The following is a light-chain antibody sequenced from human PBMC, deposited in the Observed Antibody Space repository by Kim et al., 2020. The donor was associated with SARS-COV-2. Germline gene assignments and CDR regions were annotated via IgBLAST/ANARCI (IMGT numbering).Light chain of an antibody. CDR3: NSYAGNNLWV. V-gene: IGLV2-8*01. Sequence: GQLVTISCTGTSSDVGGYNSVSWYQQHPGKAPKLVIYEVTKRPAGVPDRFSASKSGNTASLTVSGLQSDDEADYYCNSYAGNNLWVFGGGTQLTVL. CDR2: EVT. J-gene: IGLJ3*02. CDR1: SSDVGGYNS.